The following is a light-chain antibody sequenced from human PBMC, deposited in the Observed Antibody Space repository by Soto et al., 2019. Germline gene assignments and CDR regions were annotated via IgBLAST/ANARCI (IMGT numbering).Light chain of an antibody. V-gene: IGKV1-33*01. J-gene: IGKJ4*01. CDR1: EDISNY. CDR3: QQLNSYPLT. CDR2: DAS. Sequence: DIQMTQSPSSLSASVGERVTITCRANEDISNYLNWYQQKPGRAPKLLIYDASTLETGVPSRFSGSGSGTHFTFTISSLQPEDFATYYCQQLNSYPLTFGGGTKVEIK.